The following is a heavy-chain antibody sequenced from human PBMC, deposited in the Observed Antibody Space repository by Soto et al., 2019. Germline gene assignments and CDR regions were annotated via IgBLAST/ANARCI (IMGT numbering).Heavy chain of an antibody. CDR3: ARDTVAGNLEMDY. CDR2: IYYSGST. V-gene: IGHV4-59*01. D-gene: IGHD6-19*01. Sequence: QVQLQESGPGLVKPSETLSLTCTVSGGSISSYYWSWIRQPPGKGLEWIGYIYYSGSTNYNPSLKSRVTISVDTSKNQFSLKLSSVTAADTAVYYCARDTVAGNLEMDYWGQGTLVTVSS. CDR1: GGSISSYY. J-gene: IGHJ4*02.